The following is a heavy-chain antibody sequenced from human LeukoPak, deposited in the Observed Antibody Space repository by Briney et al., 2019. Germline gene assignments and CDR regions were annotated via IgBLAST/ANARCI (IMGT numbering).Heavy chain of an antibody. D-gene: IGHD1-1*01. V-gene: IGHV4-39*07. CDR1: GGSISSSSYY. CDR2: INHSGST. CDR3: ARYLRATTGVPSRFDP. J-gene: IGHJ5*02. Sequence: SETLSLTCAVSGGSISSSSYYWGWIRQPPGKGLEWIGEINHSGSTNYNPSLKSRVTISVDTSKNQFSLKLISVTAADTAVYYCARYLRATTGVPSRFDPWGQGSLVTVSS.